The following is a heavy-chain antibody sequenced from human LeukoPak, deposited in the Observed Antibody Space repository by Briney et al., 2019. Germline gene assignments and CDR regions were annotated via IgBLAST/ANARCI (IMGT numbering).Heavy chain of an antibody. CDR2: INPNSGGT. J-gene: IGHJ6*02. D-gene: IGHD2-2*01. CDR3: ARDPDIVVVPAANGMAV. CDR1: GYTFTGYY. Sequence: ASVKVSCKASGYTFTGYYMHWVRQAPGQGLEWMGWINPNSGGTNYAQKFQGRVTMTRDTSISTDYMELSRLRSDDTAVYYCARDPDIVVVPAANGMAVWGQGTTVTVSS. V-gene: IGHV1-2*02.